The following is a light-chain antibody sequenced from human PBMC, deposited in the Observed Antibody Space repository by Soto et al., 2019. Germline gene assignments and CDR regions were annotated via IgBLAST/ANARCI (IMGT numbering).Light chain of an antibody. CDR2: GNT. Sequence: QSVLTQPPSVSGAPGPRVTMSCTGSSSNIGAGCDVHWYQHLPGTAPTLLIYGNTNRPSGVPDRFSGSKSGTSASLAITVLQAEDDADYYCQSYHPSLSGPVVFGGGTKLTVL. J-gene: IGLJ2*01. CDR3: QSYHPSLSGPVV. V-gene: IGLV1-40*01. CDR1: SSNIGAGCD.